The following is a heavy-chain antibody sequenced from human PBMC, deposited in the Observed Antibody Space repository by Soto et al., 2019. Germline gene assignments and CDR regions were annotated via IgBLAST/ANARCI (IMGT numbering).Heavy chain of an antibody. CDR2: ISGSGGNI. D-gene: IGHD5-18*01. V-gene: IGHV3-23*01. J-gene: IGHJ6*02. CDR3: ARYTYTSRYSYYGMDV. Sequence: GGSLRLSCVDSGFTFTNYTMNWIRQAPGGGLEWVSGISGSGGNIYYADSVKGRFTISRDNSKSIAYLQMNSLTSEDTAVYYCARYTYTSRYSYYGMDVWGHGTTVTVSS. CDR1: GFTFTNYT.